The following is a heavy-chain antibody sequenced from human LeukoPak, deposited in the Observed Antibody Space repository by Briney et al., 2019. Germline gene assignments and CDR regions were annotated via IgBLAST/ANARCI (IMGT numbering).Heavy chain of an antibody. Sequence: GSLRLSCAASGFTFNNAWMSWVRQAPGKGLEWIGEIHHSGSTNSNPSLKSRVTISVDKSKNQFSLKLSSVTAADTAVYYCACKLTAVAGYFDCWGQGTLVTVSS. CDR1: GFTFNNAW. CDR3: ACKLTAVAGYFDC. CDR2: IHHSGST. V-gene: IGHV4-4*02. D-gene: IGHD6-19*01. J-gene: IGHJ4*02.